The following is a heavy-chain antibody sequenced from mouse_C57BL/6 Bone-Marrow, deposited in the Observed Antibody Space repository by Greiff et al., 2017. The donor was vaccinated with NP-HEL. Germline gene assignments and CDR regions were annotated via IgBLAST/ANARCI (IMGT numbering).Heavy chain of an antibody. CDR2: IYPGDGDP. D-gene: IGHD3-1*01. CDR3: ARWGSPFDY. J-gene: IGHJ2*01. Sequence: VKLMESGAELVNPGASVKISCNSSFSAFSSYWLNCVQQRPGKVLEWIGQIYPGDGDPNYNGKFKGKATLTADKSSSTAYMQLSSLTSEDSAVYFCARWGSPFDYWGQGTTLTVSS. CDR1: FSAFSSYW. V-gene: IGHV1-80*01.